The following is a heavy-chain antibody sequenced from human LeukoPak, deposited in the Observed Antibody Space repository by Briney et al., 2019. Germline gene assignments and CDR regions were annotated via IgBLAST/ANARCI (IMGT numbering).Heavy chain of an antibody. Sequence: PSETLSLTCTVSGGSISSYYWSWIRQPPGKGLEWIGYIYYSGSTNYNPSLKSRVTISVDTSKNQFSLKLSSVTAADAAVYYCARAVAGISYYYYYYMDVWAKGPRSPSP. CDR3: ARAVAGISYYYYYYMDV. D-gene: IGHD6-19*01. V-gene: IGHV4-59*01. J-gene: IGHJ6*03. CDR2: IYYSGST. CDR1: GGSISSYY.